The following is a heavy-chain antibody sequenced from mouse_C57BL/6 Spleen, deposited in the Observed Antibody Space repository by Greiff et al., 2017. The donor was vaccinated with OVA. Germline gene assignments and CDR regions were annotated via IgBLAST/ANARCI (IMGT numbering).Heavy chain of an antibody. V-gene: IGHV2-2*01. J-gene: IGHJ2*01. CDR2: IWSGGST. CDR3: ARNERSDYSNYFDD. D-gene: IGHD2-5*01. CDR1: GFSLTSYG. Sequence: VKLVESGPGLVQPSQSLSITCTVSGFSLTSYGVHWVRQSPGKGLEWLGVIWSGGSTDYNAAFISRLSISKDNSKSQVFFKMNSLQADDTAIYYCARNERSDYSNYFDDWGQGTTLTVSS.